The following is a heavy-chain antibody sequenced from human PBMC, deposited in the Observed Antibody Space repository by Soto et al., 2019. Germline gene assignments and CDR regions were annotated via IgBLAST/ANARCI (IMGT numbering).Heavy chain of an antibody. CDR2: ISHDGSIE. CDR1: GFTFNNYA. V-gene: IGHV3-30*03. CDR3: ARDSRSTGQGAFDI. Sequence: QAQLVESGGGVVQPGRSLRLSCAASGFTFNNYAMHWVRQAPGKGLERVAVISHDGSIEYYPDSVKGRFTISRDNSKNTLYLERNSLRAEDTAVYYCARDSRSTGQGAFDIWGQGTMVIVSS. J-gene: IGHJ3*02. D-gene: IGHD3-16*01.